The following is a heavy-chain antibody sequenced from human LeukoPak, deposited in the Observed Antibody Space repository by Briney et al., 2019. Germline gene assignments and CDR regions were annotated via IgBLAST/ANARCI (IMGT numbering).Heavy chain of an antibody. D-gene: IGHD3-16*01. Sequence: GGSLRLSCAASGFTFSSYPLHWVRQAPGRGLEWVTLISYDGSKIYYADSVKGRFTISRDNSKNTLYLQMNSLRAEDTAVYYCARGRGTSSMHPRSSRLDYWGQGTLVTVSS. CDR2: ISYDGSKI. V-gene: IGHV3-30-3*01. J-gene: IGHJ4*02. CDR3: ARGRGTSSMHPRSSRLDY. CDR1: GFTFSSYP.